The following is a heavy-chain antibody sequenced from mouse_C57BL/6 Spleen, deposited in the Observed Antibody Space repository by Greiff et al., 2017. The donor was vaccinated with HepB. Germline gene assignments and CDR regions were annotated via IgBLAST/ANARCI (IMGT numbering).Heavy chain of an antibody. Sequence: DVMLVESGGDLVKPGGSLKLSCAASGFTFSSYGMSWVRQTPDKRLEWVATISSGGSYTYYPDSVKGRFTISRDNAKNTLYLQLSSLKSEDTAMYYCAIPDSSGYPFAYWGQGTLVTVSA. CDR3: AIPDSSGYPFAY. J-gene: IGHJ3*01. CDR1: GFTFSSYG. D-gene: IGHD3-2*02. V-gene: IGHV5-6*02. CDR2: ISSGGSYT.